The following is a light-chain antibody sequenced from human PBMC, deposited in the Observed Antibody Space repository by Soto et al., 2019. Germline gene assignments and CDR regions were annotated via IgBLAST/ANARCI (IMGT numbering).Light chain of an antibody. CDR2: KAS. CDR1: QSINSW. J-gene: IGKJ4*01. CDR3: QQYNTYPRT. Sequence: DIQMTQSPTTLSASVGDRVTITCRASQSINSWLAWYQHKPGKAPKLLIHKASTLESGVPSRFSGSGSGTEFTLTISSLQPDDFATYYCQQYNTYPRTFGGGTKVEIK. V-gene: IGKV1-5*03.